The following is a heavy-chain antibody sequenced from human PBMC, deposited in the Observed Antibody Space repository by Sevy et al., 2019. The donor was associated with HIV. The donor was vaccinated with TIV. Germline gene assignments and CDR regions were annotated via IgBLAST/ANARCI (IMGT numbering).Heavy chain of an antibody. J-gene: IGHJ5*02. Sequence: SETLSLTCTVSGGSVSSGSYYWSWIRQPPGKGLEWIGYIYYSGSTNYNPSLKSRVTISVDTSKNQFSLKPGSVTAADTAVYYCARDRGGITMVQGNNWFDPWGQGTLVTVSS. CDR1: GGSVSSGSYY. D-gene: IGHD3-10*01. CDR3: ARDRGGITMVQGNNWFDP. CDR2: IYYSGST. V-gene: IGHV4-61*01.